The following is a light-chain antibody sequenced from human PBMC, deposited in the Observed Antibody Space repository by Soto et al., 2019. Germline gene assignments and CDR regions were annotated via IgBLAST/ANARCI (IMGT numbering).Light chain of an antibody. V-gene: IGKV1-27*01. J-gene: IGKJ5*01. CDR3: QNYDSAPIT. CDR2: AAS. Sequence: DIQMTQSPSSLSASGGNRVSMTWRASQGISNYLAWYQQKPGKVPKVLIYAASTLQPGVPSRFSGSGSGTDFTLTINSLQPDDIATYYCQNYDSAPITFGQGTRLEIK. CDR1: QGISNY.